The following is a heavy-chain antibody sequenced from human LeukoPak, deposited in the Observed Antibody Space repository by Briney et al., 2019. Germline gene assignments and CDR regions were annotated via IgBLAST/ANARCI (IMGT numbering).Heavy chain of an antibody. J-gene: IGHJ4*02. D-gene: IGHD5-24*01. CDR2: IIPIFGTA. CDR1: GGTFSSYA. CDR3: ARGNRRDGYIDFPFDY. Sequence: KVSCKASGGTFSSYAISWVRPAPGQGLEWMGGIIPIFGTANYAQKFQGRVTITTDESTSTAYMELSSLRSEDTAVYYCARGNRRDGYIDFPFDYWGQGTLVTVSS. V-gene: IGHV1-69*05.